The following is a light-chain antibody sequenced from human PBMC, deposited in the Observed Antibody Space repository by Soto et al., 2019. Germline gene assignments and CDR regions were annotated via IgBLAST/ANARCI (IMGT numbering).Light chain of an antibody. J-gene: IGLJ3*02. V-gene: IGLV2-23*01. CDR1: SSDAGNYNC. CDR3: CSYAGSSTSWV. Sequence: QSALTQPASVSGSPGQSITISCTGTSSDAGNYNCVYWYQQHPGKAPKVIIYEDSTRPSGVSNRISGSKSGNTASLTIYGLQAEDEADYYCCSYAGSSTSWVFGGGTKLTVL. CDR2: EDS.